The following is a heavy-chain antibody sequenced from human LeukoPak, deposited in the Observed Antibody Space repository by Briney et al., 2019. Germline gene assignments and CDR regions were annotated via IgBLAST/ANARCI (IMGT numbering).Heavy chain of an antibody. V-gene: IGHV3-48*04. J-gene: IGHJ4*02. CDR2: ISSSSSTI. D-gene: IGHD3-22*01. Sequence: PGGSLRLSCAASGFTFRDYLMNWVRQAPGKGLEWVSYISSSSSTIDYADSVKGRFTISRDNAKNSLYLQMNSLRAEDTAVYYCAKDLRITMIVVVRGVFDYWGQGTLVTVSS. CDR3: AKDLRITMIVVVRGVFDY. CDR1: GFTFRDYL.